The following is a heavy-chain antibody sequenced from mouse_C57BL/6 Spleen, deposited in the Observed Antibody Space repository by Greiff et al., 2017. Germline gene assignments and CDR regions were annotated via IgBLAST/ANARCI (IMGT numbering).Heavy chain of an antibody. CDR2: ISSGGDYI. J-gene: IGHJ1*03. Sequence: EVQLVESGEGLVKPGGSLKLSCAASGFTFSSYAMSWVRQTPEKRLEWVAYISSGGDYIYYADTVKGRFTISRDNARNTLYLQMSSLKSEDTAMYYCTRGGDYGNYFDVWGTGTTVTVSS. CDR3: TRGGDYGNYFDV. V-gene: IGHV5-9-1*02. D-gene: IGHD2-1*01. CDR1: GFTFSSYA.